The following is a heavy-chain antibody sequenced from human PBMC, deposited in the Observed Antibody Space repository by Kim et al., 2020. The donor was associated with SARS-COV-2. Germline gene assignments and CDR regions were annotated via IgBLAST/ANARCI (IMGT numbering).Heavy chain of an antibody. CDR3: ATVGSTGEPVY. CDR1: GYNFIDWY. CDR2: INPAFGDT. V-gene: IGHV1-2*02. J-gene: IGHJ4*02. D-gene: IGHD1-26*01. Sequence: ASVKVSCKTSGYNFIDWYIHWVRQAPGRGLEWLGWINPAFGDTTYAQKFQGRVTMTSDASSRTLFMELNRLRGDDTAVYYCATVGSTGEPVYWGQGTLVT.